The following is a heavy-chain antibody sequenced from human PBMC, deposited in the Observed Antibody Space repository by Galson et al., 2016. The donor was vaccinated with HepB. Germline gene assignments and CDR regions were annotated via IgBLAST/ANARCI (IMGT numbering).Heavy chain of an antibody. D-gene: IGHD2/OR15-2a*01. CDR2: ISTYSGNT. J-gene: IGHJ4*02. CDR3: ARDVQYRFDS. CDR1: GYTFPTSG. V-gene: IGHV1-18*01. Sequence: CQASGYTFPTSGISWVRQAPGQGLEWMGWISTYSGNTKYAQKFQGGLTLTTDSSTTTAYMELRSLRFDDTALYYCARDVQYRFDSWGQGTLVTVSS.